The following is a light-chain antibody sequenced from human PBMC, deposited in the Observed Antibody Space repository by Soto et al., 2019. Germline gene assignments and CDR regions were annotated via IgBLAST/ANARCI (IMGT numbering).Light chain of an antibody. CDR3: ASYTSSSTSVI. CDR2: EVT. Sequence: QSALTQPPSASGSPGQSVTISCAGSSSDIGASNSVSWYQQHPGKAPKLLISEVTKRPSGVPDRFSGSKSGNTASLTVSGLQADDEADYYCASYTSSSTSVIFGRGTKLTVL. CDR1: SSDIGASNS. J-gene: IGLJ2*01. V-gene: IGLV2-8*01.